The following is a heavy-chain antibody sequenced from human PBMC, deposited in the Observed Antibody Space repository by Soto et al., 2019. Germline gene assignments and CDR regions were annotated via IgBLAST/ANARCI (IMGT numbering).Heavy chain of an antibody. V-gene: IGHV3-23*01. CDR2: ISDSGEKT. CDR3: AGALENPYFYYGLNV. CDR1: GFMFNRNG. Sequence: PGGSLRLSCAASGFMFNRNGMAWVRQAPWKGLEWVSSISDSGEKTYYADSVRGRFTISRDNSKNTLSLQMNSLRVEDTAIYYCAGALENPYFYYGLNVWGQGTTVTVSS. D-gene: IGHD1-1*01. J-gene: IGHJ6*02.